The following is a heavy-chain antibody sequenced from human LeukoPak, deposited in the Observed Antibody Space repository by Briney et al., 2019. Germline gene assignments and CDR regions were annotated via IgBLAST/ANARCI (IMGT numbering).Heavy chain of an antibody. CDR1: GGTFSSYA. Sequence: ASVKVSCKASGGTFSSYAISWVRQAPGQGLEWMGGIIPIFGTANYAQKSQGRVTITADEPTSTAYMELSSLRSEDTAVYYCAREFPELEHWAFDIWGQGTMVTVSS. D-gene: IGHD1/OR15-1a*01. CDR3: AREFPELEHWAFDI. J-gene: IGHJ3*02. CDR2: IIPIFGTA. V-gene: IGHV1-69*13.